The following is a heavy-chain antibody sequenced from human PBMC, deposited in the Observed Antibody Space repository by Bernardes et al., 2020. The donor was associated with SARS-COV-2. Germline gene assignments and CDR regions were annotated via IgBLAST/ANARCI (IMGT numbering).Heavy chain of an antibody. CDR1: GFSFSSYW. CDR3: VRSAGMDV. CDR2: ISSSGART. J-gene: IGHJ6*02. V-gene: IGHV3-23*01. Sequence: GGSLRLSCAAFGFSFSSYWMSWVRQAPGMGLEWVSAISSSGARTYYADSVKGRFTISRDNSRNTLYQQMNSLRAEDTAVFYCVRSAGMDVWGQGTMVTVSS.